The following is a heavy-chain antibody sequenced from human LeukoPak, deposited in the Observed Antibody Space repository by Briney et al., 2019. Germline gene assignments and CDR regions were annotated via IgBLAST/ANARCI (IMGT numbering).Heavy chain of an antibody. CDR2: ISYDGSNK. CDR1: GFTFSSYG. J-gene: IGHJ4*02. CDR3: AKPGGPDSVVVSAVYYFDY. Sequence: VRSLRLSCAASGFTFSSYGMHWVRQAPGKGLEWVAVISYDGSNKYYADSVKGRFTISRDNSKNTLYLQMNSLRAEDTAVYCCAKPGGPDSVVVSAVYYFDYWGQGTLVTVPS. V-gene: IGHV3-30*18. D-gene: IGHD2-2*01.